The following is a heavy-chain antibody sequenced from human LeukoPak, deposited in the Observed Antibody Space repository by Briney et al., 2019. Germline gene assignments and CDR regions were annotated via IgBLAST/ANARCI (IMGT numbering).Heavy chain of an antibody. V-gene: IGHV4-39*01. J-gene: IGHJ5*02. Sequence: PSETLSLTCTVSGGSISSSSYDWGWIRQPPGKGLEWIGSIYYSGSTYYNPSLKCRVTISVDTSKNQFSLKLSSVTAADTAVYYCARQKRAAAGMNWFDPWGQGTLVTVSS. D-gene: IGHD6-13*01. CDR3: ARQKRAAAGMNWFDP. CDR2: IYYSGST. CDR1: GGSISSSSYD.